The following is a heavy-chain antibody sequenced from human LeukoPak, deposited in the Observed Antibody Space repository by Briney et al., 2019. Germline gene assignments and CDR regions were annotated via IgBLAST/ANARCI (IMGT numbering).Heavy chain of an antibody. CDR3: ILGGKLDY. CDR1: GGSISSSNYY. CDR2: IYHTGNI. D-gene: IGHD3-10*01. J-gene: IGHJ4*02. V-gene: IGHV4-39*01. Sequence: PSETQSLTCTVSGGSISSSNYYRGWIRLPPGKGLEWIGGIYHTGNIHYNPSLKSRVTISVDTSKNQLSLRLNSVTAADTALYYCILGGKLDYWGQGILVTVSS.